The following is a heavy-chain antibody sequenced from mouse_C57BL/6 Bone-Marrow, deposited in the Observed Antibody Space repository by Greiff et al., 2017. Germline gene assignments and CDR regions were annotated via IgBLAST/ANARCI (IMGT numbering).Heavy chain of an antibody. CDR3: ASPYYGSSYGFAY. V-gene: IGHV5-6*01. CDR1: GFTFSSYG. J-gene: IGHJ3*01. D-gene: IGHD1-1*01. Sequence: EVKVVESGGDLVKPGGSLKLSCAASGFTFSSYGMSWVRQTPDKRLEWVATISSGGSYTYYPDSVQGRFTISRDTAKNTLYLQMSSLKSEDTAMYYCASPYYGSSYGFAYWGQGTLVTVSA. CDR2: ISSGGSYT.